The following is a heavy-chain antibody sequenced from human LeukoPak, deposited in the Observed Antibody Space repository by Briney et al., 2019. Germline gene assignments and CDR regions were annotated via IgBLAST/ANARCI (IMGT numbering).Heavy chain of an antibody. CDR2: IIPIFGTA. J-gene: IGHJ5*02. Sequence: SVKVSCRASGGTFSSYAISWVRQAPGQGLEWMGGIIPIFGTANYAQKFQGRVTITADESTSTAYMELSSLRSEDTAVYYCARGSWAEWELLYWFDPWGQGTLVTVSS. V-gene: IGHV1-69*13. D-gene: IGHD1-26*01. CDR3: ARGSWAEWELLYWFDP. CDR1: GGTFSSYA.